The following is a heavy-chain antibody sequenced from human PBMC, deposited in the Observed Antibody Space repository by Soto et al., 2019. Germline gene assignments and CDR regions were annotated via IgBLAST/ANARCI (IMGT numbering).Heavy chain of an antibody. D-gene: IGHD6-19*01. Sequence: GGSLRLSCAASGFTFSSYAMNWVRKAPGKGLEWVSAISGSGGSTYYADSVKCRFTISRDKSKNTLYLQMNSLRAEDTAVYYCAKDRRYSSGWYGFAFDIWGQGTMVTVSS. J-gene: IGHJ3*02. CDR3: AKDRRYSSGWYGFAFDI. CDR1: GFTFSSYA. CDR2: ISGSGGST. V-gene: IGHV3-23*01.